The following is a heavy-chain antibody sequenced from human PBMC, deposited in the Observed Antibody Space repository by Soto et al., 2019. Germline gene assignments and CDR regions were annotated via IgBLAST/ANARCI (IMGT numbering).Heavy chain of an antibody. V-gene: IGHV4-59*04. D-gene: IGHD6-6*01. J-gene: IGHJ4*02. CDR1: GGSISSYY. CDR3: AGGIAARPLGY. CDR2: IYHSGST. Sequence: SETLSLTCTVSGGSISSYYCSWIRQPPGKGLEWIGYIYHSGSTYYNPSLKSRVTISVDRSKNQFSLKLSSVTAADTAVYYCAGGIAARPLGYWGQGTLVTVSS.